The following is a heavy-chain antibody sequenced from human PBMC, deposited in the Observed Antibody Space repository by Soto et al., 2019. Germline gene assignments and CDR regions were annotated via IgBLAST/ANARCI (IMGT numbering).Heavy chain of an antibody. CDR3: ARRYFGGFDI. J-gene: IGHJ3*02. CDR1: GGSISSGGYY. V-gene: IGHV4-31*03. D-gene: IGHD3-9*01. Sequence: QVQLQESGPGLVKPSQTLSLTCTVSGGSISSGGYYWSWIRQHPGKGLEWIGYIYYSGSTYYNPSLKSGVTVSVDTSKNQFSLKLSFVSAADTAVYFCARRYFGGFDIWGQGTMVTVSS. CDR2: IYYSGST.